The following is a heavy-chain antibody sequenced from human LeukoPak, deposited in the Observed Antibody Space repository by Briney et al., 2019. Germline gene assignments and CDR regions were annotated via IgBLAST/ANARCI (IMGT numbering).Heavy chain of an antibody. CDR3: AREASSSYDY. D-gene: IGHD6-13*01. J-gene: IGHJ4*02. CDR2: IYSSGST. CDR1: GGSISRYY. Sequence: PSETLSLTCTVSGGSISRYYWIWIRQPAGKGLEYIGRIYSSGSTNYNPSLKSRVTMSVDTSKNQFSLKLSSVTAADTAMYYCAREASSSYDYWGQGTLVTVSS. V-gene: IGHV4-4*07.